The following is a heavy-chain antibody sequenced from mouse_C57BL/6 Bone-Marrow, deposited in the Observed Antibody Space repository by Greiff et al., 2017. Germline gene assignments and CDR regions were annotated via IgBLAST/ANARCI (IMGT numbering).Heavy chain of an antibody. Sequence: QVQLQQPGAELVKPGASVKLSCKASGYTFTSYWMQWVKQRPGQGLEWIGEIDPSDSYTNYNQKFKGKATLTVDTSSSTAYMQLSSLTSEDSAVYDCATGYYFDYWGQGTTLTVSS. J-gene: IGHJ2*01. V-gene: IGHV1-50*01. CDR2: IDPSDSYT. CDR3: ATGYYFDY. CDR1: GYTFTSYW.